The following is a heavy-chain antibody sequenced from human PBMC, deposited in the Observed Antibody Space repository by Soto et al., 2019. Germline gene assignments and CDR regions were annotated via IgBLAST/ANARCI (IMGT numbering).Heavy chain of an antibody. V-gene: IGHV3-30*18. D-gene: IGHD6-13*01. CDR3: AKDRIAAAGTDYYYYGMDV. CDR1: GFTFSSYG. CDR2: ISYDGSNK. J-gene: IGHJ6*02. Sequence: QVQLVESGGGVVQPGRSLRLSCAASGFTFSSYGMHWVRQAPGKGLEWVAVISYDGSNKYYADSVKGRFTISRDNSKNPLYLQMNSLRAEDTAVYYCAKDRIAAAGTDYYYYGMDVWGQGTTVTVSS.